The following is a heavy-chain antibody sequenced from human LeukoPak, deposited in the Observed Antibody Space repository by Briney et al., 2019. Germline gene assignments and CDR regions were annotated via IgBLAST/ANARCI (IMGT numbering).Heavy chain of an antibody. CDR1: GFTFRDYA. J-gene: IGHJ4*02. D-gene: IGHD2-21*01. CDR3: TRIGIGIIGRDPVDY. CDR2: IRSKTYGGAA. V-gene: IGHV3-49*04. Sequence: GGSLRLSCAASGFTFRDYAMSWVRLAPGKGLQWVGFIRSKTYGGAADYGASVKGRFTIYRDDSQSIAYLLMIRLEVEDTAVYYCTRIGIGIIGRDPVDYWGQGTLVTVSS.